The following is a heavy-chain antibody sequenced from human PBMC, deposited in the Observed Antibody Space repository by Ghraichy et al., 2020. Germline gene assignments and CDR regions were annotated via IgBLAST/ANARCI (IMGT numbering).Heavy chain of an antibody. Sequence: GGSLRLSCAGFIFDDYAVSWIRQAPGNGLDWVGFIRSKANGATAEYAAAVKGRFTISRDDSKSIAYLQMSNLKTEDTAVYYCARYSSGYTGLDYWGQGTLVTVSS. J-gene: IGHJ4*02. CDR2: IRSKANGATA. CDR3: ARYSSGYTGLDY. D-gene: IGHD6-19*01. CDR1: GFIFDDYA. V-gene: IGHV3-49*03.